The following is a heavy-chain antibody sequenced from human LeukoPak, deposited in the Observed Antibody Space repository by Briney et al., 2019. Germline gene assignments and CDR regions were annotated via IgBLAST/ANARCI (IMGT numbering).Heavy chain of an antibody. CDR2: IYHAGIT. J-gene: IGHJ4*02. D-gene: IGHD2-15*01. CDR1: GYSISSGYSISSGYS. Sequence: SETLSLTCSVSGYSISSGYSISSGYSWVWIRQPPGKGLEWIGSIYHAGITYYNSSLKSRVTISIDTSKNQFSLKLSSVTAADTAVYYCARPNIRYCSGGACSNDGSDYWGQGTLVTVSS. V-gene: IGHV4-38-2*02. CDR3: ARPNIRYCSGGACSNDGSDY.